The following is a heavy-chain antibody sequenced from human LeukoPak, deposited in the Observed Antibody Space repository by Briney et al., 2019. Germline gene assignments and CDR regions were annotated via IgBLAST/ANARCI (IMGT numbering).Heavy chain of an antibody. CDR3: ARQPSDRYYDSSGYYHRHYYYMDV. CDR2: IYPGDSDT. V-gene: IGHV5-51*01. CDR1: GYSFTSYW. J-gene: IGHJ6*03. D-gene: IGHD3-22*01. Sequence: GESLKISCKGSGYSFTSYWIGWVRQVPGKGLEWMGIIYPGDSDTRYSPSFQGQVTISADKSISTAYLQWSSLKASDTAMYYCARQPSDRYYDSSGYYHRHYYYMDVWGKGTTVTVSS.